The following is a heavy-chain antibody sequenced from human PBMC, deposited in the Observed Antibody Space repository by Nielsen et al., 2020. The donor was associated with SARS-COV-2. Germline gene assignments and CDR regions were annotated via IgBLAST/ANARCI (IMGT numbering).Heavy chain of an antibody. D-gene: IGHD2-2*01. V-gene: IGHV3-9*01. CDR2: ISWNSGSI. CDR3: AKIPLCSSTSCYDDAFDI. CDR1: GFTFDDYA. J-gene: IGHJ3*02. Sequence: GGSLRLSCAASGFTFDDYAMHWVRQAPGKGLEWVSGISWNSGSIGYADSVKGRFTISRDNAKNSLYLQMNSLRAEDTALYYCAKIPLCSSTSCYDDAFDIWGQGTMVTVSS.